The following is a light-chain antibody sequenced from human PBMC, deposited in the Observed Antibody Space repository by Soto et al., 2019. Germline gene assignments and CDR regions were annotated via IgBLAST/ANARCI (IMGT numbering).Light chain of an antibody. CDR3: QQYNSHPWT. V-gene: IGKV1-5*03. Sequence: DIQMTQSPSTLSASVGDRVTITCRASQSISSRLAWYQQKPGKAPKLLIYKASSLESGVPSRFSGSGSGTEFTLTISSLQPDDFATYYCQQYNSHPWTFGQGTKVEIK. CDR2: KAS. J-gene: IGKJ1*01. CDR1: QSISSR.